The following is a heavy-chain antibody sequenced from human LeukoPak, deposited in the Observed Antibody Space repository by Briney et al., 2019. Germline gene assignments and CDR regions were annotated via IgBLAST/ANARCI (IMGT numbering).Heavy chain of an antibody. J-gene: IGHJ4*02. D-gene: IGHD3-10*01. CDR3: AKDMAPWDGSGSYLDY. V-gene: IGHV3-43D*03. Sequence: GGSLRLSCAASGFTFDDYAMHWVRQAPGKGLEWVSLISWDGGSTYYADSVKGRFTISRDNSKNSLYLQMNSLRAEDTALYYCAKDMAPWDGSGSYLDYWGQGTLVTVSS. CDR1: GFTFDDYA. CDR2: ISWDGGST.